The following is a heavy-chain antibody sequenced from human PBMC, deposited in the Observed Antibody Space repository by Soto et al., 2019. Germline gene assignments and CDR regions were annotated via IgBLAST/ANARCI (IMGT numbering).Heavy chain of an antibody. J-gene: IGHJ4*02. CDR1: GFTFSSYW. D-gene: IGHD2-15*01. Sequence: GGSLRLSCAASGFTFSSYWMSWVRQAPGKGLEWVANIKQDGSEKYYVDSVKGRFTISRDNAKNSLYLQMNSLRAEDTAVYYCARALPIYCSGGSCYDQHFDYWGQGTLVTVSS. CDR2: IKQDGSEK. CDR3: ARALPIYCSGGSCYDQHFDY. V-gene: IGHV3-7*01.